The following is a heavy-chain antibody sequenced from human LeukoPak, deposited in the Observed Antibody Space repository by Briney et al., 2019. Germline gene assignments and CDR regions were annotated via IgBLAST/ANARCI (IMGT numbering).Heavy chain of an antibody. CDR2: INHSGST. J-gene: IGHJ5*02. CDR1: GGSFSGYY. CDR3: AEYHLDCSSTSCSAGWFDP. D-gene: IGHD2-2*01. V-gene: IGHV4-34*01. Sequence: SETLSLTCAVYGGSFSGYYWSRIRQPPGKGLEWIGEINHSGSTNYNPSLKSRVTISVDTSKNQFSLKLSSVTAADTAVYYCAEYHLDCSSTSCSAGWFDPWGQGTLVTVSS.